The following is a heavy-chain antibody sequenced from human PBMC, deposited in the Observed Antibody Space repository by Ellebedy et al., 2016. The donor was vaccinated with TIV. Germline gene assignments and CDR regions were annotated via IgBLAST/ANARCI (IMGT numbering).Heavy chain of an antibody. V-gene: IGHV4-39*07. CDR1: GGSISSGDYY. CDR2: INHSGST. D-gene: IGHD2-8*01. J-gene: IGHJ5*02. CDR3: ARGGLNDP. Sequence: SETLSLTXTVSGGSISSGDYYWSWIRQPPGKGLEWIGEINHSGSTNYNPSLKSRVTISVDTSKNQFSLKLSSVTAADTAVYYCARGGLNDPWGQGTLVTVSS.